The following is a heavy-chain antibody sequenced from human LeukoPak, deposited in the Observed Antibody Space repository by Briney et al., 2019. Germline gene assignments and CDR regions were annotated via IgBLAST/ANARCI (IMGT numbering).Heavy chain of an antibody. J-gene: IGHJ4*02. CDR1: GFTFSSYA. CDR3: ARDRAPYYFDS. CDR2: ISGDGGSP. Sequence: GGSLRLSCSASGFTFSSYAMHWVRQAPGKGLEYVSAISGDGGSPYYADSVKGRFTVSRDNSKNTLYLHMSSLRPEDTAVYYCARDRAPYYFDSWGQGTLVTVSS. V-gene: IGHV3-64D*09.